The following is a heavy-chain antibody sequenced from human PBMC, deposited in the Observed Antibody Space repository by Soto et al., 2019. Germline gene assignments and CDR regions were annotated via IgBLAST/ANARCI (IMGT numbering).Heavy chain of an antibody. Sequence: EVQLVESGGGLVQPGRSLRLSCAASGFTFDDYAMHWVRQAQGKGLEWVSGISWNSGSIGYADSVKGRFTISRDNAKNSLYLQMNSLRAEDTALYYCAKGASGSSNFDYWGQGTLVTVSS. CDR2: ISWNSGSI. V-gene: IGHV3-9*01. D-gene: IGHD3-10*01. CDR3: AKGASGSSNFDY. CDR1: GFTFDDYA. J-gene: IGHJ4*02.